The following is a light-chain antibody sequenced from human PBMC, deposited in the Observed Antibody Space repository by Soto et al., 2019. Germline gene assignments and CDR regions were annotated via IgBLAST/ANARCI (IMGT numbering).Light chain of an antibody. CDR2: DDR. CDR3: QVWDRNSDSYV. J-gene: IGLJ1*01. Sequence: SYELTQPPSVSVAPGQTARITCGGNNIGIKSVHWYQQRPGQAPVLVVHDDRARPSGIPERLSGSNSGNTATLTISRVEAGDEADYYCQVWDRNSDSYVFGTGTKVTVL. V-gene: IGLV3-21*02. CDR1: NIGIKS.